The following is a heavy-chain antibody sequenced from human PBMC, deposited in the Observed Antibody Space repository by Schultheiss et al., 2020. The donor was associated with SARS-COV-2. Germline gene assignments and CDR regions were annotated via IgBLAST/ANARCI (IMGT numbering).Heavy chain of an antibody. J-gene: IGHJ3*02. CDR3: ARMYYYDSSGYATEPDAFDI. CDR2: IQNSGNT. D-gene: IGHD3-22*01. CDR1: GGSISSYY. V-gene: IGHV4-59*06. Sequence: SETLSLTCTVSGGSISSYYWSWIRQHPGKGLEWIGYIQNSGNTYYNPSLKSRLTISVDTSKNHFSLKLSSVTAADTAVYYCARMYYYDSSGYATEPDAFDIWGQGTMVTVSS.